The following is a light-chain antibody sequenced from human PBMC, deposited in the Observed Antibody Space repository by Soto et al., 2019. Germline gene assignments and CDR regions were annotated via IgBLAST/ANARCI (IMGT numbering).Light chain of an antibody. CDR3: QQTYSTPPWT. CDR1: EGIGTY. V-gene: IGKV1-39*01. Sequence: DTQMTQSPSSLSASVGDRVTITCRATEGIGTYLTWYQQKPGRAPNLLIYDASTLQTGAPSRFSGRASATDFTLTISSLQPEDVGTYFWQQTYSTPPWTFGQGTKVDIK. J-gene: IGKJ1*01. CDR2: DAS.